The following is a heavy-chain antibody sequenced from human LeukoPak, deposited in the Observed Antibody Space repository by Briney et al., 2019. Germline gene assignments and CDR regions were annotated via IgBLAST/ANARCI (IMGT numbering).Heavy chain of an antibody. J-gene: IGHJ3*02. CDR1: GYTFTGYY. CDR2: INPNSGGT. Sequence: GASVKVSCEASGYTFTGYYMHWVRQAPGQGLEWMGWINPNSGGTNYAQKFQGRVTMTRDTSISTAYMELSRLRSDDTAVYYCARENLSSPGAFDIWGQGTMVTVSS. V-gene: IGHV1-2*02. CDR3: ARENLSSPGAFDI. D-gene: IGHD6-6*01.